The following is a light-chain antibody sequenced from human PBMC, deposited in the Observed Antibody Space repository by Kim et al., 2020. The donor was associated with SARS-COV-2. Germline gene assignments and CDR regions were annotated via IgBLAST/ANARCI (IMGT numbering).Light chain of an antibody. J-gene: IGLJ3*02. CDR2: DVT. CDR3: CLYAGSTTFDVM. CDR1: SRDADGYNY. V-gene: IGLV2-11*01. Sequence: QPALTQPRSVSGSPGQSVTISCTGTSRDADGYNYVSWFQQHPGRAPKLILYDVTKRPSGVPDRFSGSKSGNSASLAISGLQAEDEADYYCCLYAGSTTFDVMFGGGTKVTVL.